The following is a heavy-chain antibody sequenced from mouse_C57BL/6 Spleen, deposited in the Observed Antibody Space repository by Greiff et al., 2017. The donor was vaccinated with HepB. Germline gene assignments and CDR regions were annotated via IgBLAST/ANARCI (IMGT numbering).Heavy chain of an antibody. CDR2: ISSGGSYT. D-gene: IGHD2-1*01. J-gene: IGHJ4*01. CDR3: ARPDLPFFFYAMDY. V-gene: IGHV5-6*01. Sequence: EVHLVESGGDLVKPGGSLKLSCAASGFTFSSYGMSWVRQTPDKRLEWVATISSGGSYTYYPDSVKGRFTISRDNAKNTLYLQMSSLKSEDTAMYYCARPDLPFFFYAMDYWGQGTSVTVSS. CDR1: GFTFSSYG.